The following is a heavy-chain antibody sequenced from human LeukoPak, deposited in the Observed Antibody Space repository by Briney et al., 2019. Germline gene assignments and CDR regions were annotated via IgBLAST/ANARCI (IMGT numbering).Heavy chain of an antibody. CDR2: IKQAGSET. D-gene: IGHD1/OR15-1a*01. V-gene: IGHV3-7*01. CDR3: ARGHTSNWDNVLDI. J-gene: IGHJ3*02. Sequence: GSLRLSCAASGFTFSSYWMNWVRQAPGKGLEWVGNIKQAGSETYYVDSVKGRFTISRDNARNSLNLQMNSLRADDTAVYYCARGHTSNWDNVLDIWGQGTMVTVSS. CDR1: GFTFSSYW.